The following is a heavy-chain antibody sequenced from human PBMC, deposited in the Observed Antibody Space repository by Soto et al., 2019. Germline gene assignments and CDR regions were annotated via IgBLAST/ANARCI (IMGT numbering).Heavy chain of an antibody. CDR1: GGSISGYH. CDR2: IHNSGST. V-gene: IGHV4-59*01. J-gene: IGHJ4*02. Sequence: PSETLSLTCTVSGGSISGYHWNWIRQPPGKAVEWIGYIHNSGSTTYNSSLKSRVTISVDTSKKQSSLKLTSVTAADTAVYYCARDPVDGYAFFDCWGQGILVTVSS. D-gene: IGHD5-12*01. CDR3: ARDPVDGYAFFDC.